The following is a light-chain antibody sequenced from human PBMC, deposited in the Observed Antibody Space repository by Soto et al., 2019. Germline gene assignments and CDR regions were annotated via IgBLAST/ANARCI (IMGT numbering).Light chain of an antibody. V-gene: IGKV3-20*01. CDR1: PTITPTF. CDR2: GAS. CDR3: QQFGVSPT. J-gene: IGKJ4*01. Sequence: VLPQPPGSLSRSPGERPTVSGRASPTITPTFLAWYQQKPGQAPRLLIYGASSRATDIPDRFSGSGSGTDFNLTISKLEPEDFAVYYCQQFGVSPTFGGGTKVDIK.